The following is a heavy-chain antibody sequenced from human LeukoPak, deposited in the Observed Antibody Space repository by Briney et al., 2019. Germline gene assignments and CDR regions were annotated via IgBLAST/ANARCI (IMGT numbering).Heavy chain of an antibody. D-gene: IGHD1-1*01. V-gene: IGHV3-15*01. J-gene: IGHJ4*02. CDR3: VRQQTPHGNFDY. CDR2: IKSKTDGGTT. CDR1: GFTFSNAW. Sequence: GGSLRLSCAASGFTFSNAWMSWVRQAPGKGLEWVGRIKSKTDGGTTDYAAPAKGRFTISRDDSKNTLYLQMNSLKTEDTAVYYCVRQQTPHGNFDYWGQGTLVTVSS.